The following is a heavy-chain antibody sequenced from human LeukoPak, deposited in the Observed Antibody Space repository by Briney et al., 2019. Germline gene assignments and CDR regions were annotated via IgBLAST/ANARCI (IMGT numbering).Heavy chain of an antibody. CDR2: IIPIFGTA. D-gene: IGHD6-13*01. V-gene: IGHV1-69*13. CDR1: GGTFSSYA. Sequence: ASVTVSCKASGGTFSSYAISWVRQAPGQGLEWMGGIIPIFGTANYAQKFQGRVTITADESTSTAYMELSSLRSEDTAVYYCARGGRGSSWYYTLFDYWGQGTLVTVSS. J-gene: IGHJ4*02. CDR3: ARGGRGSSWYYTLFDY.